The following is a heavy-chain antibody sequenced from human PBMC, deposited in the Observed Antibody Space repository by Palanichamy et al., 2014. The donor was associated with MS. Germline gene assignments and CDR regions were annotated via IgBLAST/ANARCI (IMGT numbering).Heavy chain of an antibody. D-gene: IGHD1-1*01. J-gene: IGHJ6*02. CDR3: ARYPLTTNYYSYGLDV. V-gene: IGHV4-34*02. CDR1: GGSFSGYS. CDR2: INHSEST. Sequence: QVQLQQWGAGLLKPSETLSLICAVYGGSFSGYSSTWIRQSPGRGLEWIGEINHSESTNYNPSLESRLTISVDTSKNQFFLKLTSVTAADTAVYYCARYPLTTNYYSYGLDVWGQGTTVTVSS.